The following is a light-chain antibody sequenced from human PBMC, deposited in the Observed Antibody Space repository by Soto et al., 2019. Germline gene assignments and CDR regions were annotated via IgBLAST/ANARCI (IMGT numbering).Light chain of an antibody. CDR3: QQYSSSPLT. J-gene: IGKJ4*01. CDR2: GTS. CDR1: QSVRSSH. V-gene: IGKV3-20*01. Sequence: EIVLTQSPGTLSLSPGDRATLSCRASQSVRSSHLAWYQQMPGQAPRLLIYGTSNRATGIPDRFSGSGSGTDFTLTISRLEPEDFAVYYCQQYSSSPLTLGGGTKVDIK.